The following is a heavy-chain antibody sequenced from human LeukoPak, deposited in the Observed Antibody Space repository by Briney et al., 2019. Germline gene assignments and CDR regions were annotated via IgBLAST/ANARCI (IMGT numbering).Heavy chain of an antibody. J-gene: IGHJ4*02. CDR3: AKSRGVAGFDY. CDR1: GFTSSSYG. D-gene: IGHD6-19*01. V-gene: IGHV3-23*01. Sequence: GGSLRLSCAASGFTSSSYGMSWVRQAPGKGLEWVSAISGSGDSTYYADSVKGRFTISRDNSKNTLYLQMNSLRAEDTAVYYCAKSRGVAGFDYWGQGTLVTVSS. CDR2: ISGSGDST.